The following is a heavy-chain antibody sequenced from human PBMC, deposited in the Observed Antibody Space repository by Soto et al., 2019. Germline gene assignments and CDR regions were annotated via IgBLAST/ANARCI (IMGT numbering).Heavy chain of an antibody. D-gene: IGHD3-22*01. V-gene: IGHV1-69*13. CDR3: ARGGYYYDSSEWFDP. J-gene: IGHJ5*02. Sequence: PRASVKVSCKASGDTFNSYAISWVRQVPGQGLEWMGGIIPIFGTINYAQKFQGRVTISADESTSTSYMELSSLRSEDTAVYYCARGGYYYDSSEWFDPWGQGTLVTVSS. CDR2: IIPIFGTI. CDR1: GDTFNSYA.